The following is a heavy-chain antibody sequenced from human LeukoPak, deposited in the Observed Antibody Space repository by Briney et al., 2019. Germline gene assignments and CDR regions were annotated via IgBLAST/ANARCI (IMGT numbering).Heavy chain of an antibody. CDR1: GFTFSSYA. V-gene: IGHV3-23*01. D-gene: IGHD3-22*01. Sequence: GGSLRLSCAASGFTFSSYAMRWVRQAPGKGLEWVSAISPSSGTFYADSVEGRFTISRDNSKNTLYLQMNSLRAEDTAVYYCARPQSSSGYYWLFDDWGQGTLVTVSS. CDR2: ISPSSGT. J-gene: IGHJ4*02. CDR3: ARPQSSSGYYWLFDD.